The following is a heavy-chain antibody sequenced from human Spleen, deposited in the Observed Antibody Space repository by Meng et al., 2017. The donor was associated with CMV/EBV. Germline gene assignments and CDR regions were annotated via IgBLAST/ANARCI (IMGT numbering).Heavy chain of an antibody. CDR2: ISYDGSNK. CDR1: TFSSYA. D-gene: IGHD4-23*01. CDR3: ARDPRLDYGGIPLGAFDI. V-gene: IGHV3-30-3*01. J-gene: IGHJ3*02. Sequence: TFSSYAMHWVLQAPGKGLEWVAVISYDGSNKYYADSVKGRFTISRDNSKNTLYLQMNSLRAEDTAVYYCARDPRLDYGGIPLGAFDIWGQGTMVTVSS.